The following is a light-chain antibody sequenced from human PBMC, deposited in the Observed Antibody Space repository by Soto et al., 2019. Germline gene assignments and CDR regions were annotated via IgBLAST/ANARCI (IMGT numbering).Light chain of an antibody. Sequence: EIVLTQSPATLSLSPGERATLSCRASQSVSSYLACYQQKPGQAPRLLIYGASTRATGIPARFSGSGSGTEFTLTISSLQSEDFAVYYCQSVRTTFGGGTKVDIK. CDR1: QSVSSY. CDR2: GAS. J-gene: IGKJ4*01. V-gene: IGKV3-15*01. CDR3: QSVRTT.